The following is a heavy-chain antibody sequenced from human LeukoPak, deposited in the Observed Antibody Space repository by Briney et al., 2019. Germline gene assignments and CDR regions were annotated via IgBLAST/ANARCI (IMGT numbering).Heavy chain of an antibody. V-gene: IGHV3-74*01. CDR3: SRERHPRIAVAVFDY. J-gene: IGHJ4*02. D-gene: IGHD6-19*01. Sequence: GGSLRLSFAASGFTFSSYWMHWVRQAPGKGLVWVSRINTDGSSTSYADSVKGRFTISRDNAKNTLYLQMNSLRAEDTAVYYCSRERHPRIAVAVFDYWGQGTLVTVSS. CDR2: INTDGSST. CDR1: GFTFSSYW.